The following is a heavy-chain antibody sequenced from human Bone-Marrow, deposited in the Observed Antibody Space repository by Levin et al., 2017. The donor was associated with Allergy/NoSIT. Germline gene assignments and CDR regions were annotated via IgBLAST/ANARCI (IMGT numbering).Heavy chain of an antibody. V-gene: IGHV1-69*13. CDR1: GGTFSSYA. D-gene: IGHD6-6*01. Sequence: EASVKVSCKASGGTFSSYAISWVRQAPGQGLEWMGGIIPIFGTANYAQKFQGRVTITADESTSTAYMELSSLRSEDTAVYYCARDRPALGIFDYWGQGTLVTVSS. CDR2: IIPIFGTA. J-gene: IGHJ4*02. CDR3: ARDRPALGIFDY.